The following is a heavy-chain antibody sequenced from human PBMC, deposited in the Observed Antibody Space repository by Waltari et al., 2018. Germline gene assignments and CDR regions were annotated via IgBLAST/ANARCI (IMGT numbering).Heavy chain of an antibody. Sequence: EVQVVQSGAELRKPGESLKISCKASGFSLNDYWVAWGRQKPGAGLEWMGVFFSGYSCASYNPSFQGQATISVDKPHNLPYLGSSSLKRSDTPFFFCGGGGGGISGPNVWGQGTMVTVSS. CDR3: GGGGGGISGPNV. CDR2: FFSGYSCA. J-gene: IGHJ3*01. CDR1: GFSLNDYW. V-gene: IGHV5-51*01. D-gene: IGHD3-10*01.